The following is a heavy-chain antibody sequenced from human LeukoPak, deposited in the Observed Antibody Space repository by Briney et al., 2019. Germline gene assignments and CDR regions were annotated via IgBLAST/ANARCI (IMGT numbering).Heavy chain of an antibody. J-gene: IGHJ4*02. D-gene: IGHD6-19*01. CDR1: GGSISSYY. V-gene: IGHV4-4*07. CDR2: IYISGST. CDR3: ARRLQWLVRGGFDY. Sequence: SETLSLTCTVSGGSISSYYWSWIRQPPGKGLEWIGRIYISGSTNYNPSLKSRVTISVDTSKNQFSLKLSSVTAADTAVYYCARRLQWLVRGGFDYWGQGTLVTVSS.